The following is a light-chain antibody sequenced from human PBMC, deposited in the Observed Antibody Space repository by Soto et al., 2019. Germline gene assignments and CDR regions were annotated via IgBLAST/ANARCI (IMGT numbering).Light chain of an antibody. Sequence: EIGMTLSAATLSVYPREGATLATRASQSFCNSLAWYQQKPGQAPRLLIYGASSRATGIPDRFTGSGSGTDFTLTISRLETEDSAVYYCQQYKNWHLFGQGTLPEIK. CDR3: QQYKNWHL. CDR2: GAS. J-gene: IGKJ5*01. V-gene: IGKV3D-15*01. CDR1: QSFCNS.